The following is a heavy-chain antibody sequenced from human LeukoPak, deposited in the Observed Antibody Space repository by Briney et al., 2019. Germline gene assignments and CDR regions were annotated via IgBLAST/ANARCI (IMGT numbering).Heavy chain of an antibody. J-gene: IGHJ4*02. CDR2: IDDSGDTI. CDR3: ARGRDTSAFAFLDY. CDR1: GFTFSTFG. Sequence: GGSLRLSCAASGFTFSTFGMNWVRQAPGKGLEWVSYIDDSGDTIHNADSVKGQFTISRDNARNSLYLQMNSLTAEDTAVYYCARGRDTSAFAFLDYWGPGTLVTISS. V-gene: IGHV3-48*03. D-gene: IGHD2-15*01.